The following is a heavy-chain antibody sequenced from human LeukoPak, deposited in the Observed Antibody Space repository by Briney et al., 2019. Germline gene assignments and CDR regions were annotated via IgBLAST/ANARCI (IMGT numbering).Heavy chain of an antibody. CDR3: ARVKGGIAAAGNYFDY. D-gene: IGHD6-13*01. CDR1: GFAFSTYA. Sequence: GGSLRLSCAASGFAFSTYAMHWVRQGPGKGLEWVALVSYDGGSKCYADSVKGRITISRDNSKNTLHLQMNSLRSEDTGVYYCARVKGGIAAAGNYFDYWGQGTLVTVSS. V-gene: IGHV3-30-3*01. CDR2: VSYDGGSK. J-gene: IGHJ4*02.